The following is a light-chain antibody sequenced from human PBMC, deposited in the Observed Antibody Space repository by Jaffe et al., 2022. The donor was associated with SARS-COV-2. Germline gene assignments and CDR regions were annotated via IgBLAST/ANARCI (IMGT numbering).Light chain of an antibody. CDR2: DVN. CDR3: SSYTGTNTLV. J-gene: IGLJ1*01. CDR1: SSDVGGYNY. Sequence: QSALTQPASVSGSPGQSITISCTGTSSDVGGYNYVSWYQQHPGKAPKLMIYDVNNRPSGVSNRFSGSKSGNTASLTISGLQAEDEADYYCSSYTGTNTLVFGTGTKVTVL. V-gene: IGLV2-14*01.